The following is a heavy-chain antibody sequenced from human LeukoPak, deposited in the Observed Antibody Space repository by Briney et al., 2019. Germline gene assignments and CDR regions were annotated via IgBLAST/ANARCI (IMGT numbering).Heavy chain of an antibody. V-gene: IGHV3-48*01. J-gene: IGHJ4*02. CDR3: AINGDYETFDY. CDR2: ITSGSSTI. CDR1: GFTFSLYS. D-gene: IGHD4-17*01. Sequence: GGSLRLSCAASGFTFSLYSMNWVRQAPGKGLEWVSYITSGSSTIYYADSVRGRFTISRDNAKNSLFLQMNSLRAEDTAVYYCAINGDYETFDYWGQGTLVTVSS.